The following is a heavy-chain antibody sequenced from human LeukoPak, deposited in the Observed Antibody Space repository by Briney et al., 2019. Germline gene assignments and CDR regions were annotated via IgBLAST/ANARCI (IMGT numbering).Heavy chain of an antibody. D-gene: IGHD2-15*01. CDR1: GGSISSYY. CDR3: ARYCSGGSCLGSFDI. J-gene: IGHJ3*02. Sequence: PSETLSLTCTVSGGSISSYYWSWIRQPPGKGLEWIGYIYYSGSTNYNPSLKSRVTISVDTSKNQFSLKLSSVTAADTAVYYCARYCSGGSCLGSFDIWGQGTMVTVSS. V-gene: IGHV4-59*08. CDR2: IYYSGST.